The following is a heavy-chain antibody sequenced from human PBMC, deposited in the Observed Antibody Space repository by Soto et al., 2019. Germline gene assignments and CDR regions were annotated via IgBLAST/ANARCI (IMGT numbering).Heavy chain of an antibody. V-gene: IGHV3-43*01. CDR2: LSWDGGST. Sequence: EVPLVESGGVVVQPGGSLRLSCAASGFTFDDYTMHWFRPAPGQGLEWVSLLSWDGGSTYYADSVKGRFTISRDNSQNSRYLQMNSLRTEDTALYYCAKSRKLRFLAWLAFDYWGQGTLVTVSS. CDR3: AKSRKLRFLAWLAFDY. J-gene: IGHJ4*02. CDR1: GFTFDDYT. D-gene: IGHD3-3*01.